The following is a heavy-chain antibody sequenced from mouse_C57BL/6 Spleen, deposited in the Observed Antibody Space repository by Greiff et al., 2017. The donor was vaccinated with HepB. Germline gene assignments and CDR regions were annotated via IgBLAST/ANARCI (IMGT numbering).Heavy chain of an antibody. J-gene: IGHJ2*01. CDR1: GYTFTDYE. Sequence: QVQLKESGAELVRPGASVTLSCKASGYTFTDYEMHWVKQTPVHGLEWIGAIDPKTGGTAYNQKFKGKAILTADKSSSTAYMELRSLTSEDSAVYYYTRSCSYYSDYWGQDTTLTVSS. CDR2: IDPKTGGT. CDR3: TRSCSYYSDY. V-gene: IGHV1-15*01.